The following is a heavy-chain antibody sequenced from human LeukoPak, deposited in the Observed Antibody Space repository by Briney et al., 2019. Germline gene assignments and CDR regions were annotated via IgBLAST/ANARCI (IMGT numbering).Heavy chain of an antibody. J-gene: IGHJ4*02. CDR3: ARDREPLSGWTPDFDY. CDR1: GYTFTGYY. Sequence: ASVKVSCKASGYTFTGYYMHWVRQAPGQGLEWMGWINPNSGGTNCAQKFQGRVTMTRDTSISTAYMELSRLRSDDTAVYYCARDREPLSGWTPDFDYWGQGTLVTVSS. D-gene: IGHD6-19*01. CDR2: INPNSGGT. V-gene: IGHV1-2*02.